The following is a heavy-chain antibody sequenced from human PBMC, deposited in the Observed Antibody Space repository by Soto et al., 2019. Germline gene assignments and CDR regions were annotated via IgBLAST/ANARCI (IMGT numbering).Heavy chain of an antibody. Sequence: SETLSLTCAVYGGSFSGYYWTWIRQPPGKGLEWIGEINHIGNPNYNPSLKSRVTISVDTSKNQFSLNLTSVTAADAAVYYCARAPMVLTRSYFDSWGQGTPVTVSS. CDR1: GGSFSGYY. D-gene: IGHD3-22*01. CDR2: INHIGNP. CDR3: ARAPMVLTRSYFDS. V-gene: IGHV4-34*01. J-gene: IGHJ4*02.